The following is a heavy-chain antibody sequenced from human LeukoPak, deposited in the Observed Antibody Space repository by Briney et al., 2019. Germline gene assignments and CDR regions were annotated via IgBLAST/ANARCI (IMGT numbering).Heavy chain of an antibody. J-gene: IGHJ5*02. D-gene: IGHD3-10*01. V-gene: IGHV3-53*01. CDR3: ARGSPVASGRYSIYSS. Sequence: GRSLRLSCAASGFTVRNYCMSWVRQAPGKGLEWVAVIYGDGSTYYADSVKGRFTISSDNLKNTLSLQMDSLRAADTAMYYCARGSPVASGRYSIYSSWGQGTLVTVSP. CDR2: IYGDGST. CDR1: GFTVRNYC.